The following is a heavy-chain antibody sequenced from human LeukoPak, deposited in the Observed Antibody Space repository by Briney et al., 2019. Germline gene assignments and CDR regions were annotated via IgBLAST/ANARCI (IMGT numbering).Heavy chain of an antibody. V-gene: IGHV3-74*01. CDR2: INNDGSST. CDR3: ARSDSNDNYFYYHNMDL. D-gene: IGHD3-22*01. J-gene: IGHJ6*02. Sequence: PGGSLRLSCAASGFIFSNYWMHWVHQTPTKGLVWVSRINNDGSSTVYADSVKGRFTISRDSAKNTLYLQMNSLRAEDTAMYYCARSDSNDNYFYYHNMDLWGQGTTVIVSS. CDR1: GFIFSNYW.